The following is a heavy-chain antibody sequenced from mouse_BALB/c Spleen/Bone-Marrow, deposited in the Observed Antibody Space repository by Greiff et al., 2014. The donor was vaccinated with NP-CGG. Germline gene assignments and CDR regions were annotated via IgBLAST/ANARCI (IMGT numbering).Heavy chain of an antibody. CDR2: INPYNDGT. Sequence: EVQLQQSGPELVKPGASVKMSCKASGYTFTSYVMYWVKQKPGQGLEWIGYINPYNDGTKYNEKFKGKATLTSDKSSSTAYMELSSLTSEDSAVYYCARWRYPYAMDYWGQGTSVTVSS. J-gene: IGHJ4*01. CDR3: ARWRYPYAMDY. CDR1: GYTFTSYV. D-gene: IGHD5-1-1*01. V-gene: IGHV1-14*01.